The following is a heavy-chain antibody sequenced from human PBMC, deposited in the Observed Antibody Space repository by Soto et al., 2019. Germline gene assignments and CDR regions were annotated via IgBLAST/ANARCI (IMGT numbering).Heavy chain of an antibody. J-gene: IGHJ5*02. V-gene: IGHV4-4*07. CDR2: IYSSGSA. D-gene: IGHD3-16*01. CDR1: GGSMSRYY. CDR3: AREGYVSNWFDP. Sequence: SETLSLTCSVSGGSMSRYYWSWIRKPAGKGLEWIGRIYSSGSANYNPSLKSRVSMSVDTSNNPFSLMLTSVTAADTAIYFCAREGYVSNWFDPWGQGALVTVSS.